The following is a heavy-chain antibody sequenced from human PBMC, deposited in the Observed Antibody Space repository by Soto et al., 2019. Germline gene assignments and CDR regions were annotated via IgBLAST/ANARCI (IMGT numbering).Heavy chain of an antibody. V-gene: IGHV1-69*12. D-gene: IGHD4-17*01. J-gene: IGHJ6*02. CDR2: IIPVFGTA. CDR1: GGTFSSYA. CDR3: ARVESTVRGMDV. Sequence: QVQLVQSGAEVKKPGSSVKVSCKASGGTFSSYAISWVRQAPGQGLEWMGGIIPVFGTANYARKFQGRVTLIAEHSTSTAYMELRSLRSEDTAVYYCARVESTVRGMDVWGQGTKVTVSS.